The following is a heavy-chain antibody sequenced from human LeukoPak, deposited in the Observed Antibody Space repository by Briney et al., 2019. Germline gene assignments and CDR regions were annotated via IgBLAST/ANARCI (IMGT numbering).Heavy chain of an antibody. J-gene: IGHJ4*02. CDR2: INTSGGST. D-gene: IGHD3-16*01. V-gene: IGHV1-46*01. CDR1: GYTFTSYY. CDR3: ATQRGSYLWGTDFDY. Sequence: ASVKVSCKASGYTFTSYYMHWVRQAPGQGPEWMGVINTSGGSTSYAQKFQGRVTMTRDTSISTAYMELSRLRSDDTAVYYCATQRGSYLWGTDFDYWGQGTLVTVSS.